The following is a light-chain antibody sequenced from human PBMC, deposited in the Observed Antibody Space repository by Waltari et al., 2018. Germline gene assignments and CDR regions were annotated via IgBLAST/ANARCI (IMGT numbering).Light chain of an antibody. CDR1: QSISSY. CDR2: AAS. CDR3: HQSYSTPFT. Sequence: DIHMTHSPSSLSASVGDRVAITCRASQSISSYLNWYQQRPGKAPKLLISAASSLQSGVPSRFSGSGSGTDFTLSISSLQPEDSATYYCHQSYSTPFTFGPGTRVDFK. J-gene: IGKJ3*01. V-gene: IGKV1-39*01.